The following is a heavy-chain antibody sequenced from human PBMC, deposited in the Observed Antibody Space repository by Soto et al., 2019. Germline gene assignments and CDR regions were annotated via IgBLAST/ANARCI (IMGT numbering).Heavy chain of an antibody. Sequence: ASVKVSCKASGYTFTSYGIGWVRQAPGQGLEWMGWISAYNGNTNYAQTLQGRVTMTTDTSTSTAYMELRSLRSDDTAVYYCAREPLYCSGGSCHPLADAFDIWRQGTMVTVSS. V-gene: IGHV1-18*04. CDR3: AREPLYCSGGSCHPLADAFDI. CDR2: ISAYNGNT. D-gene: IGHD2-15*01. J-gene: IGHJ3*02. CDR1: GYTFTSYG.